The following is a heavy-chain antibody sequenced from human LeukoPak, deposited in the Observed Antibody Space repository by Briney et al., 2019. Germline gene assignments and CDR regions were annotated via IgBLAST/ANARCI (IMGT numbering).Heavy chain of an antibody. V-gene: IGHV3-23*01. D-gene: IGHD3-3*02. J-gene: IGHJ4*02. CDR2: ISGSGGSA. CDR1: GFTFSRYW. CDR3: ARVHFAGY. Sequence: PGGSLRLSCAASGFTFSRYWMHWVRQAPGKGLEWVSAISGSGGSAYYADSVKGRFTISRDNSKNTLYLQMNSLRAEDTAVYYCARVHFAGYWGQGTLVTVSS.